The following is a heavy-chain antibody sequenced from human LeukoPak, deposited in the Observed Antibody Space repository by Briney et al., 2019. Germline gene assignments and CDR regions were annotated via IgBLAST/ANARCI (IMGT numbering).Heavy chain of an antibody. D-gene: IGHD3-22*01. Sequence: SETLSLTCAVYGGSFSGYYWSWIRQPPGKGLEWIGEINHSGSTNYNPSLKSRVTISVDTSKNQFSLKLSSVTAADTAVYYCARGRVYYYDSSGYYRPWPYYYYYGMDVWGQGTTVTVSS. J-gene: IGHJ6*02. CDR1: GGSFSGYY. CDR3: ARGRVYYYDSSGYYRPWPYYYYYGMDV. CDR2: INHSGST. V-gene: IGHV4-34*01.